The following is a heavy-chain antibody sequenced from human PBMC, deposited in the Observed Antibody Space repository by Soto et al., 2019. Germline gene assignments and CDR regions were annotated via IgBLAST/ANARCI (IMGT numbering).Heavy chain of an antibody. CDR2: ISSSSSVI. CDR1: GFTFSSYS. D-gene: IGHD2-8*01. Sequence: GGSLRLSCAASGFTFSSYSMNWVRQAPGKGLEWVSSISSSSSVIYYADAVKGRFTISRDTAKNSLYLQMNSLRAEDTAVYYCARVRGDCSNGVCFRWYFDLWGRGTLVTVSS. V-gene: IGHV3-21*01. CDR3: ARVRGDCSNGVCFRWYFDL. J-gene: IGHJ2*01.